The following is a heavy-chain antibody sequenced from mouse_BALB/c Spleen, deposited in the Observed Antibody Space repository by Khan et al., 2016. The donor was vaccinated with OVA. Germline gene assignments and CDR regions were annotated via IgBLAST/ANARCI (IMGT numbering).Heavy chain of an antibody. CDR2: ISSGGRYT. J-gene: IGHJ4*01. D-gene: IGHD2-10*01. V-gene: IGHV5-6*01. CDR1: GFTFSSYG. CDR3: TRAYYGNDYYGMDY. Sequence: EVKLLESGGDLVKPGGSLQVSCAASGFTFSSYGMSWVRQTPDKRLEWVATISSGGRYTYFPDSVKGRFTISRDNAKNTLHLQMTSLKSEDTAMYYCTRAYYGNDYYGMDYWGQGTSVTVSS.